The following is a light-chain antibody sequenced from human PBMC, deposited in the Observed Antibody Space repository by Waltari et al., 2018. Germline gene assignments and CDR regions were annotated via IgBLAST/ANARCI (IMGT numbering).Light chain of an antibody. J-gene: IGKJ2*01. CDR1: QSVSSSY. CDR3: QQYGSSPRYT. V-gene: IGKV3-20*01. Sequence: EIVLTQSPGTLSLSPGERATLSCRASQSVSSSYLAWYQQEPGQAPRLLIYGASSRATGIPDRFSGSGSGTDFTLTISRLEPEDLAVYYCQQYGSSPRYTFGQGTKLEIK. CDR2: GAS.